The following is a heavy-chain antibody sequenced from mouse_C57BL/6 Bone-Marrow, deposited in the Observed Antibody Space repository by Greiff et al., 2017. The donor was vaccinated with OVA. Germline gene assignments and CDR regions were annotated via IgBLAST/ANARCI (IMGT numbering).Heavy chain of an antibody. J-gene: IGHJ2*01. V-gene: IGHV1-19*01. CDR1: GYTFTDYY. CDR3: ARRGLRGY. D-gene: IGHD2-4*01. Sequence: VQLKESGPVLVKPGASVKMSCKASGYTFTDYYMNWVKQSHGKSLEWIGVINPYNGGTSYNQKFKGKATLTVDKSSSTAYMELNSLTSEDSAVYYCARRGLRGYWGQGTTLTVSS. CDR2: INPYNGGT.